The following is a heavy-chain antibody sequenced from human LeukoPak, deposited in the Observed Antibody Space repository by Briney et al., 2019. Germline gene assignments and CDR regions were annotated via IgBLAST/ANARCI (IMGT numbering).Heavy chain of an antibody. CDR3: AKGSKPYCSSTSCYGSMVDY. D-gene: IGHD2-2*01. CDR1: GFPFSSYS. J-gene: IGHJ4*02. CDR2: IWYDGSNK. V-gene: IGHV3-33*06. Sequence: GGSLRLSCAASGFPFSSYSMNWVRQAPGKGLEWVAVIWYDGSNKYYADSVKGRFTISRDNSKNTLYLQMNSLRAEDTAVYYCAKGSKPYCSSTSCYGSMVDYWGQGTLVTVSS.